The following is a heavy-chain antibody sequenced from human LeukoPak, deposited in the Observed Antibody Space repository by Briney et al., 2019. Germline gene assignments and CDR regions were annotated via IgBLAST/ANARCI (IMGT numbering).Heavy chain of an antibody. Sequence: GGSLRLSCAASGFNFDTYGLSWVRQAPGKGLEWVSSISASGVTSESADSIKGRFTISRDNSRNTLYLQMESLRADDTAVYYCAKIDYCSGGGCYSKWFDYWGQGTLVTVSS. CDR3: AKIDYCSGGGCYSKWFDY. V-gene: IGHV3-23*01. CDR2: ISASGVTS. CDR1: GFNFDTYG. D-gene: IGHD2-15*01. J-gene: IGHJ4*02.